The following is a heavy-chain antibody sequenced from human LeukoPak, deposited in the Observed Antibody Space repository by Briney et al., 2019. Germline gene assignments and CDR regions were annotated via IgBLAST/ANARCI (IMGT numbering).Heavy chain of an antibody. D-gene: IGHD4-11*01. CDR2: IYYSGST. Sequence: SETLSLTRTVSGGSISSGDYYWSWIRQPPGKGLEWIGYIYYSGSTYYNPSLKSRVTISVDTSKNQFSLKLSSVTAADTAVYYCARADDYTIFDYWGQGTLVTVSS. V-gene: IGHV4-30-4*01. CDR1: GGSISSGDYY. CDR3: ARADDYTIFDY. J-gene: IGHJ4*02.